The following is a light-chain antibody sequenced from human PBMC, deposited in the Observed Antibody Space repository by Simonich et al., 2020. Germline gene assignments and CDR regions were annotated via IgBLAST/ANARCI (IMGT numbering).Light chain of an antibody. CDR2: WAS. Sequence: DIVMTQSPDSLAVSLGERATINCKSSQSVLYSSTNKKYLAWYQKKPGQPPKLLIYWASTRESGVPDRFSGSGSGTDFTLTISSLQAEDVAVYYCQQYYSTPYTFGQGTKLEIK. CDR1: QSVLYSSTNKKY. J-gene: IGKJ2*01. CDR3: QQYYSTPYT. V-gene: IGKV4-1*01.